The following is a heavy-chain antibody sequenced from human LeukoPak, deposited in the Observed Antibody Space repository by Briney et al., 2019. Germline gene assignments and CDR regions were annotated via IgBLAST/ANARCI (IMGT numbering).Heavy chain of an antibody. V-gene: IGHV3-23*01. CDR3: AKDHPYYDFWSGYYGGDY. J-gene: IGHJ4*02. CDR1: GFTFSSYG. CDR2: ISSGGGT. D-gene: IGHD3-3*01. Sequence: GGSLRLSCAASGFTFSSYGMSWVRQAPGKGLEWVSSISSGGGTYYIDSVKGRFTISRDHSKNTLYLQMNSLRAEDTAVYYCAKDHPYYDFWSGYYGGDYWGQGTLVTVSS.